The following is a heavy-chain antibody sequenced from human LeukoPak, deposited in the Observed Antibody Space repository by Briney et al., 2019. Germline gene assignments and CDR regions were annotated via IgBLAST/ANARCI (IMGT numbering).Heavy chain of an antibody. V-gene: IGHV3-23*01. Sequence: PGGSLRLSCAASGFIFSSYGMSWVRQAPGKGLEWVSSVSSSGTKTYYADSVKGRFTISRDNSKNTLYLQMNSLRAEDTAVYYCAKEASSSWVRRGYFQHWGQGTLVTVSS. CDR2: VSSSGTKT. CDR1: GFIFSSYG. J-gene: IGHJ1*01. D-gene: IGHD6-13*01. CDR3: AKEASSSWVRRGYFQH.